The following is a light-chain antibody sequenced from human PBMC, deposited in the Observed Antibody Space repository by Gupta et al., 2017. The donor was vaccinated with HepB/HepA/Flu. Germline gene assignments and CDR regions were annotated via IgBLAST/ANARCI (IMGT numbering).Light chain of an antibody. J-gene: IGLJ2*01. CDR3: NSRDSSGNPV. CDR1: TLRSYY. CDR2: DKN. V-gene: IGLV3-19*01. Sequence: SSELTQDPAVSVALGQTVRITCQGDTLRSYYASWYQQKPAQAPFLVIYDKNIRPPGIPDRFSGSSAGNTASLTITGAQAEDEADYYCNSRDSSGNPVFGGGTKLTVL.